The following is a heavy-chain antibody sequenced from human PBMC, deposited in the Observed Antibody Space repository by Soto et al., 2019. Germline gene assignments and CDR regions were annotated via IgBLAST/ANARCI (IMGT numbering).Heavy chain of an antibody. CDR3: AKFGMATTKRSPPYYIDY. CDR2: ISGSGGGT. Sequence: VGSLRLSCAASGFTFSSYAMSWVRQAPGKGLEWVSSISGSGGGTYYADSVKGRFTFSRDNSKNTLYLQMNSLRAEDTAVYYCAKFGMATTKRSPPYYIDYWGQGALVTVSS. V-gene: IGHV3-23*01. CDR1: GFTFSSYA. J-gene: IGHJ4*02. D-gene: IGHD1-1*01.